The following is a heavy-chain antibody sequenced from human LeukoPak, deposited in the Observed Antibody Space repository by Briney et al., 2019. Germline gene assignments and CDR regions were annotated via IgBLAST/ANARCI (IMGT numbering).Heavy chain of an antibody. D-gene: IGHD3-22*01. CDR1: GFTFSSYV. CDR3: AKGGYFYDSSDAY. Sequence: GGSLRLSCAASGFTFSSYVMSWVRQAPGKGLEWVSAISGSGGSTYYADSVKGRFTISRDNSKNTLYLQMNSLRAEDTAVYYCAKGGYFYDSSDAYWGQGTLVTVSS. V-gene: IGHV3-23*01. CDR2: ISGSGGST. J-gene: IGHJ4*02.